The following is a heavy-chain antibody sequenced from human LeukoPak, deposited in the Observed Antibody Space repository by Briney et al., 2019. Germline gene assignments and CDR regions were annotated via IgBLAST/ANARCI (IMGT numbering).Heavy chain of an antibody. V-gene: IGHV4-31*03. CDR3: ARGSSGHCGSTSCYLSNNWFDP. J-gene: IGHJ5*02. CDR2: IYYSGST. Sequence: TLSLTCTLSCGSISRGGYYGSWVRQHAGKGLEWIGYIYYSGSTYYNPSLKSRVTISVDTSKNQFSLKLSYVTAADTAVYYCARGSSGHCGSTSCYLSNNWFDPWGQGTLVTVSS. D-gene: IGHD2-2*01. CDR1: CGSISRGGYY.